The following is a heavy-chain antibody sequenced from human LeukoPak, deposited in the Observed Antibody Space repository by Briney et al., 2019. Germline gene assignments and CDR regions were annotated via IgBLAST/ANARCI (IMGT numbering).Heavy chain of an antibody. V-gene: IGHV3-7*04. CDR2: INQDGSQK. J-gene: IGHJ4*02. D-gene: IGHD2-21*01. CDR1: GFTFSSYY. CDR3: GGAYYSGDSYYLRY. Sequence: GGSLRLSCAASGFTFSSYYMSWVRQAPRKGLEWVANINQDGSQKYYVDSVKGRFTISRDNGQNSLYLQMTNLRAEDTAVYYCGGAYYSGDSYYLRYWGQGTLVTVSS.